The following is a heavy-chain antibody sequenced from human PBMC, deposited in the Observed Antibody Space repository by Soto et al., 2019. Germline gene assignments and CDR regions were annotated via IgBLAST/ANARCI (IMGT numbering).Heavy chain of an antibody. J-gene: IGHJ3*02. CDR1: GGSISSSSYY. CDR3: ARWGIAARAVDI. Sequence: SETLSLTCTVSGGSISSSSYYWGWIRQPPGKGLEWIGSIYYSGSTYYNPSLKSRVTISVDTTKNLFSLKLSSVTAADTAVYYCARWGIAARAVDIWGQGTMVTVSS. CDR2: IYYSGST. D-gene: IGHD6-6*01. V-gene: IGHV4-39*01.